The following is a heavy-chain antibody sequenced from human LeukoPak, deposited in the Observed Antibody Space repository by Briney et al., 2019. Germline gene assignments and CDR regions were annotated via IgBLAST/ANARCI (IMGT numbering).Heavy chain of an antibody. Sequence: ASVKVSCKVSGYTLTELSMHWVRQAPGKGLEWMGGFDPEDGETIYAQRFQGRVTMIEDTSTDTAYMELSSLRSEDTAVYYCSTELLGSSGYDYYFDYWGQGTLVTVSS. V-gene: IGHV1-24*01. D-gene: IGHD3-22*01. CDR1: GYTLTELS. CDR2: FDPEDGET. J-gene: IGHJ4*02. CDR3: STELLGSSGYDYYFDY.